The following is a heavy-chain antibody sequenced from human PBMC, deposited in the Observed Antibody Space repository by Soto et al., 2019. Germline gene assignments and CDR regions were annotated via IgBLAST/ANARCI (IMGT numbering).Heavy chain of an antibody. Sequence: SETLSLTCTVSGGSISSSSYYWSWIRQPPGKGLDWIGEINHSGSTNYNPSLKSRVTISVDTSKNQFSLKLSSVTAADTAVYYCARLLGSSGWSYYYYYYGMDVWGQGTTVTVSS. CDR3: ARLLGSSGWSYYYYYYGMDV. V-gene: IGHV4-39*07. J-gene: IGHJ6*02. CDR1: GGSISSSSYY. CDR2: INHSGST. D-gene: IGHD6-19*01.